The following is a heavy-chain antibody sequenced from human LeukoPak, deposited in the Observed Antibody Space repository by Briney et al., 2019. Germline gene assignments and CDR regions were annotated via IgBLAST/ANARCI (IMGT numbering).Heavy chain of an antibody. V-gene: IGHV1-2*06. Sequence: ASVKVSCKASGYTFTGYYIHWERQAPGPGLEWMGRINPNNGGTNYAQKFQGRVTMTRDMSMSTAYMELSRLRSVDTAVYYCAGEDNSSGYRPFDIWGQGTMVTVPS. D-gene: IGHD3-22*01. CDR2: INPNNGGT. J-gene: IGHJ3*02. CDR3: AGEDNSSGYRPFDI. CDR1: GYTFTGYY.